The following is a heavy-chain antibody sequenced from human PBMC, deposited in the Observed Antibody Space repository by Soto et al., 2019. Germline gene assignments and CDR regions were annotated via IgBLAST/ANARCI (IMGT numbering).Heavy chain of an antibody. V-gene: IGHV4-39*01. CDR2: IYYRGNT. D-gene: IGHD3-3*01. CDR1: GDSINSDNYY. CDR3: ARLEGRATISYYFDY. Sequence: QLQLQESGPGLVKPSETLSLTCSVSGDSINSDNYYWSWIRQPPGKGLGWIGSIYYRGNTYYNPSLKTRVTIFIDKAKSQFSLKLNSVTAADSAVYFCARLEGRATISYYFDYGGKGTLVNVSS. J-gene: IGHJ4*02.